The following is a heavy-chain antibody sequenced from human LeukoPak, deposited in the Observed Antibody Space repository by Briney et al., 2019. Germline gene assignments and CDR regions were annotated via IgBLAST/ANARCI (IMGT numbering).Heavy chain of an antibody. Sequence: SETLSLTCTVSGGSISSGDYYWSWIRQPPGKGLEWIGHIYYSGSTYYNPSLKSRVTISVDTSKNQFSLKLSSVTAADTAVYYCARAYSGYDFDYWGQGTLVTVSS. D-gene: IGHD5-12*01. V-gene: IGHV4-30-4*08. J-gene: IGHJ4*02. CDR2: IYYSGST. CDR3: ARAYSGYDFDY. CDR1: GGSISSGDYY.